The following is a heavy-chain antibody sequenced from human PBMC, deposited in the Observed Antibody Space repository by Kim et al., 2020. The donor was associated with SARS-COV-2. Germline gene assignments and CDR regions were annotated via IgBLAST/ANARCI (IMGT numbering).Heavy chain of an antibody. D-gene: IGHD1-26*01. V-gene: IGHV4-34*01. CDR3: AREGLLQRRWFDP. CDR2: INHSGST. J-gene: IGHJ5*02. CDR1: GGSFSGYY. Sequence: SETLSLTCAVYGGSFSGYYWSWIRQPPGKGLEWIGEINHSGSTNYNPSLKSRVTISVDTSKNQFSLKLSSVTAADTAVYYCAREGLLQRRWFDPWGQGT.